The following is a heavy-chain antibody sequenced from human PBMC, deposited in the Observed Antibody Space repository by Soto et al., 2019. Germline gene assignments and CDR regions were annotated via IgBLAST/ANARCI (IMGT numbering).Heavy chain of an antibody. J-gene: IGHJ4*02. CDR1: GFTFSSYG. D-gene: IGHD2-15*01. V-gene: IGHV3-33*01. Sequence: QVPLVESGGGVVQPGRSLRLSCAASGFTFSSYGMHWVRQAPGKGLEWVAVIWYDGSNKYYADSVKGRFTISRDNSQNPLYLQMNSLRGEGTALFYCARDGYCSGGSCYSGPVFDYWGQGTLVTVSS. CDR2: IWYDGSNK. CDR3: ARDGYCSGGSCYSGPVFDY.